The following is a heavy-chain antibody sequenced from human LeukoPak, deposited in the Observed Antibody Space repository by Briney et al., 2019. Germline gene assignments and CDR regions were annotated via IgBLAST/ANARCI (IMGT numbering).Heavy chain of an antibody. CDR1: GFTFCDYG. J-gene: IGHJ4*02. CDR3: SRAAGYDFILEY. Sequence: PGQSLRLSCTASGFTFCDYGMSWFRQAPGKGLEWVGFIRSEAHDTTPQYGASVQGRFTISKDDSRRIAFLQMSSLKTEDTAVYYCSRAAGYDFILEYWGQGTLVTVSS. CDR2: IRSEAHDTTP. V-gene: IGHV3-49*03. D-gene: IGHD5-12*01.